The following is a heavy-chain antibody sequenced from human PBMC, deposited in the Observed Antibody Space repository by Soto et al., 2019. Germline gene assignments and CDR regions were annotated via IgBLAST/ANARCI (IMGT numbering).Heavy chain of an antibody. V-gene: IGHV3-49*03. CDR2: IRSKSYGGAA. CDR1: GYTFRDFG. CDR3: TKIYGSGSYLPDY. D-gene: IGHD3-10*01. J-gene: IGHJ4*02. Sequence: GGSLRLSCTASGYTFRDFGVSWFRQAPGKGLEWVGFIRSKSYGGAADYAASVTGRFIISRDDSKSIAYLQMNGLKIEDAAVYYCTKIYGSGSYLPDYWGQGTRVTVSS.